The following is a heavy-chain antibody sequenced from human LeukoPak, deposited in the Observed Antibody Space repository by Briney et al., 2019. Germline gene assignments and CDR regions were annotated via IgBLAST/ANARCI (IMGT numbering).Heavy chain of an antibody. CDR1: GGSISSYY. CDR3: ARDRGPGEYDYIWGSYRSGQSRPINDAFDI. J-gene: IGHJ3*02. CDR2: IYYSGST. Sequence: KPSETLSLTCTVSGGSISSYYWSWIRQPPGKGLEWIGYIYYSGSTNYNPSLKSRVTISVDTSKNQFSLKLSSVTAADTAVYYCARDRGPGEYDYIWGSYRSGQSRPINDAFDIWGQGTMVTVSS. V-gene: IGHV4-59*01. D-gene: IGHD3-16*02.